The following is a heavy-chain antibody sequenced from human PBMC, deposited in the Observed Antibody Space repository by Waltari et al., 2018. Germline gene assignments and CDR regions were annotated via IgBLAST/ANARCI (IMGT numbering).Heavy chain of an antibody. CDR1: GFTFSSYW. CDR2: INRDGSST. V-gene: IGHV3-74*01. D-gene: IGHD6-19*01. CDR3: ARDSSGWYEVRYYFDY. Sequence: EVQLVESGGGLVQPGGSLRLSCAASGFTFSSYWMHWVRQAPGKGLVGVSRINRDGSSTSYADSVKGRFTISRDNAKNTLYLQMNSLRAEDTAVYYCARDSSGWYEVRYYFDYWGQGTLVTVSS. J-gene: IGHJ4*02.